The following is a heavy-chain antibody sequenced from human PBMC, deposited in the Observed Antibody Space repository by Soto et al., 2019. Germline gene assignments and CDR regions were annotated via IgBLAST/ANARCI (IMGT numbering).Heavy chain of an antibody. V-gene: IGHV3-23*01. CDR2: ISGSGGST. CDR3: AKDFSVWPYYFYYGMDV. D-gene: IGHD1-26*01. CDR1: GFTFSSYA. J-gene: IGHJ6*02. Sequence: GGSLRLSCAASGFTFSSYAMSWVRQAPGKGLEWVSAISGSGGSTYYADSVKGRFTISRDNSKNTLYLQMNSLRAEDTAVYYCAKDFSVWPYYFYYGMDVWGEGTTFTIS.